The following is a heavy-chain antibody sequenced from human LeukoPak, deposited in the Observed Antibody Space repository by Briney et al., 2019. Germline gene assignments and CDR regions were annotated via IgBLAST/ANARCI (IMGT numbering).Heavy chain of an antibody. CDR1: GFTFSSYS. D-gene: IGHD6-13*01. V-gene: IGHV3-21*01. Sequence: GSLRLSCAASGFTFSSYSMNWVRQAPGKGLEWVSSIGSSSSYIYYADSVKGRFTISRDNAKNSLYLQMNSLRAEDTAVYYCARPLSSNSYPGFDYWGQGTLVTVSS. CDR3: ARPLSSNSYPGFDY. CDR2: IGSSSSYI. J-gene: IGHJ4*02.